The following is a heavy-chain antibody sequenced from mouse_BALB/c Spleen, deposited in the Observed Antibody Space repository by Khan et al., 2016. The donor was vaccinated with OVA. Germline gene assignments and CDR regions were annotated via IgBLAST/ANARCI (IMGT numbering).Heavy chain of an antibody. D-gene: IGHD2-13*01. J-gene: IGHJ3*01. CDR2: INPSNGDT. V-gene: IGHV1-4*01. Sequence: QVQLKQSGAELARPGASVKMSCKASGYTFTSYTILWIKKRPGQGLEWIGYINPSNGDTNYNQKFKDKATLTTDKSSTTAYLQLSSLTSEDSAVYDAVSDCAYKGIGCEFAYWGQGTLVTVSA. CDR1: GYTFTSYT. CDR3: VSDCAYKGIGCEFAY.